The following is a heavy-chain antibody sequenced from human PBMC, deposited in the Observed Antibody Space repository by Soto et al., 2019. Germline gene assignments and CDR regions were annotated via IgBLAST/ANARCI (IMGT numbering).Heavy chain of an antibody. D-gene: IGHD2-15*01. J-gene: IGHJ3*02. CDR2: IYPGDSDT. CDR3: AGGDPVVLAATLGAFDI. V-gene: IGHV5-51*03. CDR1: GYSFTSYW. Sequence: EVQLVQSGAEVKKPGESLKISCKGSGYSFTSYWIGWVRQMPGKGLEWMGIIYPGDSDTRYSPSFQGQVTISADKSISTAYLQGSSPKASDTAMYYCAGGDPVVLAATLGAFDIWGQGTMVTVSS.